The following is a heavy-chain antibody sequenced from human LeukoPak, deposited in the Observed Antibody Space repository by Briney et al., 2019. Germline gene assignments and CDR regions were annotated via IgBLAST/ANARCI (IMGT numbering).Heavy chain of an antibody. D-gene: IGHD3-10*01. Sequence: ASVKVSCKASGYTFTGYFMHWVRQAPGQGLGWMGLINPYSGDTIYAQNFQGRVTINRDTSISTAYMDLSRLRSDDTAVYYCAVYYYGSGSHYNSDTFDIWGQGTMVTVSS. V-gene: IGHV1-2*02. CDR2: INPYSGDT. CDR3: AVYYYGSGSHYNSDTFDI. CDR1: GYTFTGYF. J-gene: IGHJ3*02.